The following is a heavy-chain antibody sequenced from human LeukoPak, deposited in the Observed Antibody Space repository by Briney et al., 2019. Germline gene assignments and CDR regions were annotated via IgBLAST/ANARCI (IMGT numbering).Heavy chain of an antibody. J-gene: IGHJ4*02. V-gene: IGHV4-34*01. Sequence: SETLSLTCAVYGGAFSGYYWSWIRQPPGKGLEWIGEINQSGSTNYNPSLKSRVTISVDTSKNQFSLKLSSVTAADTAVYYCARRLLAARRFDYWGQGTLVTVSS. D-gene: IGHD6-6*01. CDR3: ARRLLAARRFDY. CDR1: GGAFSGYY. CDR2: INQSGST.